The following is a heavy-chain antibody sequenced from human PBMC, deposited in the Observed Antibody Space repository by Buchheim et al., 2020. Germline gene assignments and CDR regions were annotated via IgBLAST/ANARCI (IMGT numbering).Heavy chain of an antibody. CDR3: ASIYGSGSYAYYYYYGMDV. CDR1: GFTFGDYA. D-gene: IGHD3-10*01. J-gene: IGHJ6*02. Sequence: VQLVESGGGLVKPGRSLRLSCTASGFTFGDYAMSWFRQAPGKGLEWVSYISSSGSTIYYADSVKGRFTISRDNAKNSLYLQMNSLRAEDTAVYYCASIYGSGSYAYYYYYGMDVWGQGTT. CDR2: ISSSGSTI. V-gene: IGHV3-11*01.